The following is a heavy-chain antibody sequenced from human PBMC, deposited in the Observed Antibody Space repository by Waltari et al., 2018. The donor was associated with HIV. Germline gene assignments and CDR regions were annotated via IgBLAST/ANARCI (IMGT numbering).Heavy chain of an antibody. J-gene: IGHJ4*02. V-gene: IGHV1-3*01. Sequence: QVQLVQSGAEVKKPGASVKVSCKASGYTFTSYAMHWVRQAPGQRLEWMGWINAGNGNTKYSQKFQGRVTITRDTSASTAYMELSSLRSEDTAVYYCARDPRYNSSSWYYFDYWGQGTLVTVSS. D-gene: IGHD6-13*01. CDR2: INAGNGNT. CDR1: GYTFTSYA. CDR3: ARDPRYNSSSWYYFDY.